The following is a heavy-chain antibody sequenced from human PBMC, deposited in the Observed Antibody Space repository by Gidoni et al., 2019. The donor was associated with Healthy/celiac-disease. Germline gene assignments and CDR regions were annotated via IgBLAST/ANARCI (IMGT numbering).Heavy chain of an antibody. D-gene: IGHD6-19*01. V-gene: IGHV3-21*01. CDR2: ISSSSSYI. Sequence: EVQLVESGGGLVKPGGSLRLSCAASGFTFSSYSMNWVRQAPGKGLAWVSSISSSSSYIYYADSVKGRFTISRDNAKNSLYLQMNSLRAEDTAVYYCARSLPRIAVAGELRPFDYWGQGTLVTVSS. J-gene: IGHJ4*02. CDR3: ARSLPRIAVAGELRPFDY. CDR1: GFTFSSYS.